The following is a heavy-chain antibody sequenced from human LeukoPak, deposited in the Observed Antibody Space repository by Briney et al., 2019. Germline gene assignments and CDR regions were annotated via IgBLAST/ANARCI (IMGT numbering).Heavy chain of an antibody. Sequence: GGSLRLSCAGSGFTFSDYAMSWVRQAPGKGLEWVSTIGGGGDATYKVESVKGRFTVSRDTSKNTLYLQMNSLRAEDTAIYYCAKTSNWGFPYYFGYWGQGTLVTVSS. CDR1: GFTFSDYA. CDR3: AKTSNWGFPYYFGY. D-gene: IGHD7-27*01. CDR2: IGGGGDAT. V-gene: IGHV3-23*01. J-gene: IGHJ4*02.